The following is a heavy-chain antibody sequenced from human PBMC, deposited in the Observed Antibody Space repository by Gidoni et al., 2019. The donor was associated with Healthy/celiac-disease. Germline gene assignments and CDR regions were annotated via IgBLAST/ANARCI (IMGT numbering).Heavy chain of an antibody. D-gene: IGHD3-22*01. CDR3: ARELYYYDSSGSFDYWYFDL. J-gene: IGHJ2*01. CDR2: ISSSGSTI. CDR1: GFTFSDYY. V-gene: IGHV3-11*04. Sequence: QVQLVESGGGLVKPGGSLRLSCAASGFTFSDYYMSWIRQAPGKGLEWVSYISSSGSTIYYADSVKGRFTISRDNAKNSLYLQMNSLRAEDTAVYYCARELYYYDSSGSFDYWYFDLWGRGTLVTVSS.